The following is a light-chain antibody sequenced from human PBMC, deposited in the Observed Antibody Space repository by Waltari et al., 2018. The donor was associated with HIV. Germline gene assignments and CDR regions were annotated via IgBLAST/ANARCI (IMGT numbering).Light chain of an antibody. Sequence: QAVLTQPASLPASPGASASLTCPLRSAINVGTYLISWYHPTPGSPPQYPLRYKSDSDKQQGSGVPSRFSGSKDASANAGILLISGLQSEDEADYYCMIWHSSAWVFGGGTKLTVL. J-gene: IGLJ3*02. V-gene: IGLV5-45*01. CDR3: MIWHSSAWV. CDR2: YKSDSDK. CDR1: SAINVGTYL.